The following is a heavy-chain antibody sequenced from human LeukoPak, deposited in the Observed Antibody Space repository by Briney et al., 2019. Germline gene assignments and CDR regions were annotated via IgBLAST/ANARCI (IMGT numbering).Heavy chain of an antibody. CDR1: GGSIGSYY. D-gene: IGHD6-13*01. J-gene: IGHJ4*02. V-gene: IGHV4-59*01. Sequence: SETLSLTCTVSGGSIGSYYWSWIRQSPGKGLEWIGYINYSGITNYNPSLKGRVTISVDTSKNQFSLRLSSVTAADTAVYYCARSLAATLDYWGQGTLVTVSS. CDR3: ARSLAATLDY. CDR2: INYSGIT.